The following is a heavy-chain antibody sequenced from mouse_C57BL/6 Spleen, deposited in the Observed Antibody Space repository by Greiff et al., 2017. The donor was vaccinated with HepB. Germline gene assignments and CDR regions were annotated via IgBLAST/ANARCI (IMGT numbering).Heavy chain of an antibody. CDR2: IYPGSGST. CDR1: GYTFTSYW. V-gene: IGHV1-55*01. Sequence: QVQLQQPGAELVKPGASVKMSCKASGYTFTSYWITWVKQRPGQGLEWIGDIYPGSGSTNYNEKFKSKATLTVDTSSSTAYMQLSSLTSEDSAVYYCARSLIYYDSDLTDYFDYWGQGTTLTVSS. CDR3: ARSLIYYDSDLTDYFDY. D-gene: IGHD2-4*01. J-gene: IGHJ2*01.